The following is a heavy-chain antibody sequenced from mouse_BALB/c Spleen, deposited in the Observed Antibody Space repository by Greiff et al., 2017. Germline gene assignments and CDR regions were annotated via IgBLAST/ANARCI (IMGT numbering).Heavy chain of an antibody. Sequence: EVKLQQTGPELVKPGASVKISCKASGYSFTDYIMLWVKQSHGKSLEWIGNINPYYGSTSYNLKFKGKATLTVDKSSSTAYMQLNSLTSEDSAVYYCARGGKWDYYAMDYWGQGTSVTVSS. V-gene: IGHV1-39*01. CDR2: INPYYGST. CDR3: ARGGKWDYYAMDY. J-gene: IGHJ4*01. CDR1: GYSFTDYI.